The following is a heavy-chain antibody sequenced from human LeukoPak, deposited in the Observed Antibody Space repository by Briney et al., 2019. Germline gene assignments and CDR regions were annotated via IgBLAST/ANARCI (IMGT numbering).Heavy chain of an antibody. V-gene: IGHV4-38-2*01. Sequence: SETLSLTCAVSGYSISSGYYWGWIRQPPGKGLEWIGSIYHSGSTYYNPSLKSRVTISVDTSKNQFSLKLSSVTAADTAVYYCARVGDQWLLQYDFYYWGQGTLVTVSS. CDR1: GYSISSGYY. CDR2: IYHSGST. CDR3: ARVGDQWLLQYDFYY. J-gene: IGHJ4*02. D-gene: IGHD6-19*01.